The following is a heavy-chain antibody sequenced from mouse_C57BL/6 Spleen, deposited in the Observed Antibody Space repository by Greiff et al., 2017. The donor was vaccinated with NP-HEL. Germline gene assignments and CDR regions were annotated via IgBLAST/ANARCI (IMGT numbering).Heavy chain of an antibody. CDR1: GYTFTSYW. CDR3: ARSFITTVVRYFDV. J-gene: IGHJ1*03. Sequence: QVQLKESGAELAKPGASVKLSCKASGYTFTSYWMHWVKQRPGQGLEWIGYINPSSGYTKYNQKFKYKATLTADKSSSTANMQLSSLTCEDSAVYYCARSFITTVVRYFDVWGTGTTVTVSS. D-gene: IGHD1-1*01. CDR2: INPSSGYT. V-gene: IGHV1-7*01.